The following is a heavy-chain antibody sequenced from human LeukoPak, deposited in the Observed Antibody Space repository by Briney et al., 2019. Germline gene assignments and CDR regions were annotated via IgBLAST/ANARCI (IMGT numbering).Heavy chain of an antibody. CDR1: GFTFNSYW. V-gene: IGHV3-74*01. Sequence: GGSLRLSCAASGFTFNSYWMHWVRQAPGKGLVWVSRINNDGSSTSYADSVKGRFTISRDNAKNTLHLQMDSLRTEDTAVYYCVVAYCGGDCSHWGQGTLVTVSS. J-gene: IGHJ4*02. CDR3: VVAYCGGDCSH. CDR2: INNDGSST. D-gene: IGHD2-21*02.